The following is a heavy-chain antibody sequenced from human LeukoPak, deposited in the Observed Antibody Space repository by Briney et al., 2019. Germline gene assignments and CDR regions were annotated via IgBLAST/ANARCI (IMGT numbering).Heavy chain of an antibody. D-gene: IGHD3-22*01. CDR2: IYYSGST. J-gene: IGHJ4*02. Sequence: PSETLSLTCTVSGGSISSYYGSGIRQPPGEGLEGIGYIYYSGSTNYNPSLKSRVTISVDTSKNQFSLKLSSVTAADTAVYYCARSYYYDSSGYPDYWGQGTLVTVSS. CDR1: GGSISSYY. V-gene: IGHV4-59*01. CDR3: ARSYYYDSSGYPDY.